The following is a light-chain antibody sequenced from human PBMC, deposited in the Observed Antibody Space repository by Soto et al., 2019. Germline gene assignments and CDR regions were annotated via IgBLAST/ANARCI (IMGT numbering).Light chain of an antibody. J-gene: IGKJ5*01. CDR3: QQFNRFSIT. CDR2: DAS. Sequence: AIQLTQSPSSLSASVGDRVTITCRASQGISSSLAWYQQKPGKAPKLLIYDASSLGSGVPSRFSGSGSGTDFTLTISSLQPEDFATYYCQQFNRFSITFGQGTRLEIK. V-gene: IGKV1-13*02. CDR1: QGISSS.